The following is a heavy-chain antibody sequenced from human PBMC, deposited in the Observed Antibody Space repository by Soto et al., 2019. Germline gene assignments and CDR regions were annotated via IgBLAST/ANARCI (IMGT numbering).Heavy chain of an antibody. Sequence: ASVKVSCKASGGTFSSYAISWVRQAPGQGLEWMGGIIPIFGTANYAQKFQGRVTITADESASTAYMELSSLRSEDTAVYYCARSQERITIFGVVINWFDPWGQGTLVTVSS. J-gene: IGHJ5*02. CDR3: ARSQERITIFGVVINWFDP. CDR2: IIPIFGTA. CDR1: GGTFSSYA. V-gene: IGHV1-69*13. D-gene: IGHD3-3*01.